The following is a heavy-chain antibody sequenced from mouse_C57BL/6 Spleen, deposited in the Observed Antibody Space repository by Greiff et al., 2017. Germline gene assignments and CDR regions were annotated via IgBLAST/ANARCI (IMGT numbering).Heavy chain of an antibody. CDR3: ARRALKEDYFDY. D-gene: IGHD3-3*01. J-gene: IGHJ2*01. V-gene: IGHV5-6*02. CDR1: GFTFSSYG. Sequence: DVKLVESGGDLVKPGGSLKLSCAASGFTFSSYGMPWVRQTPDKRLEWVATIGTGGSYTDYPDSVKGRLTISRDNAKNTLYLQMSSLKSEDTAMYYCARRALKEDYFDYWGQGTTLTVSS. CDR2: IGTGGSYT.